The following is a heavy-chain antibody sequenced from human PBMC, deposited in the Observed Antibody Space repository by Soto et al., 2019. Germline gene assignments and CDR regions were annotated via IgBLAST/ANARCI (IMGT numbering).Heavy chain of an antibody. Sequence: ASVKVSCKASGYSFTDYHIHWVRQAPGQGLEWLGRINPKSGGASTAQKFQGWVTMTTDTSISTASMELTRLTSDDTAIYYCARGDSTDCSNGVCSFFYNHDMDVWGQGTTVTVSS. J-gene: IGHJ6*02. CDR2: INPKSGGA. D-gene: IGHD2-8*01. CDR1: GYSFTDYH. CDR3: ARGDSTDCSNGVCSFFYNHDMDV. V-gene: IGHV1-2*04.